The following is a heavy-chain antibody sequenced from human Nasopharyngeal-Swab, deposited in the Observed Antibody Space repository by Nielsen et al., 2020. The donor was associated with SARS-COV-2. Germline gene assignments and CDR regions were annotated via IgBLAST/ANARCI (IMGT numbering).Heavy chain of an antibody. CDR1: GYTFTSYY. Sequence: ASVNVSCKASGYTFTSYYMHWLRPAPGQGLEWMGIINPSGGSTSYAQKFQGRVTMTRDTSTSTVYMELSSLRSEDTAVYYCARSDDESPLLVYWGQGTLVTVSS. V-gene: IGHV1-46*01. CDR2: INPSGGST. CDR3: ARSDDESPLLVY. J-gene: IGHJ4*02.